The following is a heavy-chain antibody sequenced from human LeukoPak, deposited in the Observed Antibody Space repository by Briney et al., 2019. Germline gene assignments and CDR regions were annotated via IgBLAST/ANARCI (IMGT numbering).Heavy chain of an antibody. J-gene: IGHJ4*02. CDR2: INPVFGTA. V-gene: IGHV1-69*13. Sequence: ASVTVSCKASGGTFSSYAISWVRQAPGQGLEWMGGINPVFGTANYAQMFQGRVTMTADESTSTAYMELSRLRSEDPAVYYCARDPGDEYSSSSGDWGQGTLVTVSS. CDR1: GGTFSSYA. CDR3: ARDPGDEYSSSSGD. D-gene: IGHD6-6*01.